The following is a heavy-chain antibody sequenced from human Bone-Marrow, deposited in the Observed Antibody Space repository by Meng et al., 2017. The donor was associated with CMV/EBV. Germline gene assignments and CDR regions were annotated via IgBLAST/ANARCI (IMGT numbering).Heavy chain of an antibody. CDR2: ISSSSSYI. J-gene: IGHJ5*02. CDR3: ARARGSADWFDP. CDR1: GFTFSSYS. V-gene: IGHV3-21*01. Sequence: GESLKISCAASGFTFSSYSMNWVRQAPGKGLEWVSSISSSSSYIYYADSVKGRFTISRDNAKNSLYLQMNSLRAEDTAVYYCARARGSADWFDPWGQGTLVTVSS.